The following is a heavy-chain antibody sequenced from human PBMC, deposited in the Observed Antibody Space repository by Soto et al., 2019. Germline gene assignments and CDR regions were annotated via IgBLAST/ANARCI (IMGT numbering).Heavy chain of an antibody. CDR3: ASNMWGTGDFDY. Sequence: QVQLVQSGAEVQKPGASVKVSCKASGYTFTSYDINWMRQATGQGLEWLGWMTPNSGITGYAQKFQGRVTMTRDTSTSTAYLELSSLTYEDTAVYYCASNMWGTGDFDYWGHGTLVTVSS. CDR2: MTPNSGIT. D-gene: IGHD7-27*01. CDR1: GYTFTSYD. V-gene: IGHV1-8*01. J-gene: IGHJ4*01.